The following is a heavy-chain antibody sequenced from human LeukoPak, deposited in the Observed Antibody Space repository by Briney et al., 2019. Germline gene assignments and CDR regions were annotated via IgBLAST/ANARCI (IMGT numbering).Heavy chain of an antibody. Sequence: SETLSLTCTVSGGSISSSNYYWAWIRQPPGQGLEWIGSIYYRGNAYYNPSLKSRVTISVDTSKNQFSLSLSSVTAADTAVYYCARVVYDFWSGPQLPNYMDVWGKGTTVTVSS. CDR2: IYYRGNA. D-gene: IGHD3-3*01. J-gene: IGHJ6*03. CDR3: ARVVYDFWSGPQLPNYMDV. V-gene: IGHV4-39*07. CDR1: GGSISSSNYY.